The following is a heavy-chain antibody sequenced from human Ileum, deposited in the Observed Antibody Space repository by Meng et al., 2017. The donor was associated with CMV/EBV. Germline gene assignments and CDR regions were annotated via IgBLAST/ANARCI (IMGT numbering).Heavy chain of an antibody. J-gene: IGHJ4*02. CDR1: GYTFTNYG. V-gene: IGHV1-18*01. CDR2: ISVYNGNT. CDR3: ARSEAPLPFYSSAMETFTDDY. D-gene: IGHD6-19*01. Sequence: ASVKVSCKASGYTFTNYGISWVRQAPGQGLEWMGWISVYNGNTNYAQKFQGRVTMTTDTSTSTAYMELGSLRSDDTAVYYCARSEAPLPFYSSAMETFTDDYWGQGTLVTVSS.